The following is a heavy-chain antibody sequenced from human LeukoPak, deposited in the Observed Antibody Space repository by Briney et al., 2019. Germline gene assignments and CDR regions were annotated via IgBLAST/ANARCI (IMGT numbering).Heavy chain of an antibody. CDR3: ARGHYGLDV. V-gene: IGHV3-11*05. Sequence: GGSLRLSCAASGFTFSDWYMSWVRQTPGKGLEWVSYVNPSSNYTNYADSVKARFTISRDNAKNSLYLQMNSLRAEDTAVHYCARGHYGLDVWGQGTTVTVSS. CDR2: VNPSSNYT. J-gene: IGHJ6*02. CDR1: GFTFSDWY.